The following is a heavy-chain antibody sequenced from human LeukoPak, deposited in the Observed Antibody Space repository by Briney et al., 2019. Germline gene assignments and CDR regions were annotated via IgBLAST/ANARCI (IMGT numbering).Heavy chain of an antibody. V-gene: IGHV3-23*01. CDR3: AKDTAPAFCSSTSCYGLVNYYYGMDV. Sequence: GGSLRLSRAASGFTFSSYAMSWVRQAPGKGLEWVSAISGSGGSTYYADSVKGRFTISRDNSKNTLYLQMNSLRAEDTAVYYCAKDTAPAFCSSTSCYGLVNYYYGMDVWGQGTTVTVSS. CDR2: ISGSGGST. D-gene: IGHD2-2*01. J-gene: IGHJ6*02. CDR1: GFTFSSYA.